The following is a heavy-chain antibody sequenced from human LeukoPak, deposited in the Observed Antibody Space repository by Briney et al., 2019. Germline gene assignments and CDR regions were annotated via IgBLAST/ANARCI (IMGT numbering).Heavy chain of an antibody. D-gene: IGHD3-10*01. CDR2: ISSGSSYI. V-gene: IGHV3-21*01. J-gene: IGHJ6*03. CDR1: GFTFSSYS. CDR3: AKDSGGELLLWYYYMDV. Sequence: PGGSLRLSCAASGFTFSSYSMKWVRQAPGKGLEWVSSISSGSSYIYYADSVKGRFTISRDNSKNTLYLQMNSLRAEDTAVYYCAKDSGGELLLWYYYMDVWGKGTTVTISS.